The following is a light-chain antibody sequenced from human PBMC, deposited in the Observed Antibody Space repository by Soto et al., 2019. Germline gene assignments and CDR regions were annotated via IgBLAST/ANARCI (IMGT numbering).Light chain of an antibody. J-gene: IGLJ3*02. CDR1: SSDFGDYNY. Sequence: QSVLTQPASVSGSPGQSITISCTGTSSDFGDYNYVSWYQQHPGKAPQLMVWGVSNRASGVSNRFSASKSGNTAALTISGLQAEDEADYYCSSYTTSNTWLFGGGTKLTVL. V-gene: IGLV2-14*01. CDR3: SSYTTSNTWL. CDR2: GVS.